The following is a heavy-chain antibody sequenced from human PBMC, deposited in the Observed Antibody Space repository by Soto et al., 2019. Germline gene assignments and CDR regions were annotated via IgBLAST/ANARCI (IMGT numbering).Heavy chain of an antibody. D-gene: IGHD3-16*02. J-gene: IGHJ4*02. CDR2: ITAAGETT. CDR1: GFTFGLYA. Sequence: PGGSLRLSCAVSGFTFGLYAVNWVRQAPGKGLEWVSAITAAGETTYYADSVKGRFTISRDNSQNTLYLYMNSLRAEDTAVYYCAKELLMVSFGGVIAHFDYWGQGALVTVSS. V-gene: IGHV3-23*01. CDR3: AKELLMVSFGGVIAHFDY.